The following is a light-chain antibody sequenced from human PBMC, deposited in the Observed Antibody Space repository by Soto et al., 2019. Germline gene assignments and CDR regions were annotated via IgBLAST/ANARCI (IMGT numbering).Light chain of an antibody. CDR1: QSISRS. J-gene: IGKJ5*01. Sequence: EIVLTQSPAILSVSPGERATLSCRASQSISRSLAWYQQKPGQAPRLLISDASTRATGIPARFSGSGSGTDFTLTISSLEPADFGVYYCQQYNNWPITFGQGTRLEIK. V-gene: IGKV3-15*01. CDR3: QQYNNWPIT. CDR2: DAS.